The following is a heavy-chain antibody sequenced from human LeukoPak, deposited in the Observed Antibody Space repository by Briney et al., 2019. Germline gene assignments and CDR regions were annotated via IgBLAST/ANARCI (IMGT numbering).Heavy chain of an antibody. Sequence: GGSLRLSCAASGFTFSNAWMSWVRQAPGKGLGWGGRIKSKTDGGTTDYAAHVKGRFTISRDDSKNTLYLKMNSLKTEDTAVYYCTTDIVTHDAFDIWGQGTMVTVSS. CDR1: GFTFSNAW. J-gene: IGHJ3*02. CDR2: IKSKTDGGTT. D-gene: IGHD2-21*02. V-gene: IGHV3-15*01. CDR3: TTDIVTHDAFDI.